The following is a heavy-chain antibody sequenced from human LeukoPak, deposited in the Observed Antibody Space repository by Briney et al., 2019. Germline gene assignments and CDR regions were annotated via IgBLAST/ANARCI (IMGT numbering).Heavy chain of an antibody. D-gene: IGHD6-19*01. J-gene: IGHJ6*02. CDR1: GYTFTSYG. CDR3: ARVGYSSGWYSTTKHYYYYGMDV. V-gene: IGHV1-8*02. CDR2: MNPNSGNT. Sequence: ASVKVSCKASGYTFTSYGISWVRQATGQGLEWMGWMNPNSGNTGYAQKFQGRVTMTRNTSISTAYMELSSLRSEDTAVYYCARVGYSSGWYSTTKHYYYYGMDVWGQGTTVTVSS.